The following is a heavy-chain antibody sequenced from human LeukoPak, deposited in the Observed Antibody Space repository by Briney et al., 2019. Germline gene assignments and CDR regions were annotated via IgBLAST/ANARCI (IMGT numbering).Heavy chain of an antibody. Sequence: GGSLRLSCAASAFTFSDYYMSWIRQAPGKGLEWVSYISSSTSYTNYADSVKGRFTISRDNAKNSLYLQMNSLRAEDTAVYYCARVLMGYDVCDIWGQGTMVTVSS. CDR2: ISSSTSYT. J-gene: IGHJ3*02. CDR3: ARVLMGYDVCDI. CDR1: AFTFSDYY. D-gene: IGHD2-8*01. V-gene: IGHV3-11*03.